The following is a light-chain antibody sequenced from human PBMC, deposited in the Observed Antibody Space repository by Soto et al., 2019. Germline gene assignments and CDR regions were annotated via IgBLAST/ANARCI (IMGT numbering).Light chain of an antibody. Sequence: DIVMTQSPGTLSVSPGESATLSCRASQSVSSNLAWHQQKPGQAPRILMYDASTRATGISARFSGSGSGTEFTLTISSLQSEDFAVYYCQQYHNWPITFGQGTRLEIK. CDR2: DAS. J-gene: IGKJ5*01. CDR1: QSVSSN. V-gene: IGKV3-15*01. CDR3: QQYHNWPIT.